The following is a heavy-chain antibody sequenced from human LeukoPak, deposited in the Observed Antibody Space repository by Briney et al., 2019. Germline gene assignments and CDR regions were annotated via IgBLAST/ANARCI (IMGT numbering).Heavy chain of an antibody. CDR3: ARADSSGHYYYYGMDV. CDR2: ISHSGST. J-gene: IGHJ6*02. CDR1: GGSFSGYY. Sequence: SETLSLTCAFYGGSFSGYYWSWIRQPPGKGLEWIGEISHSGSTKYNPSLKSRVTMSVDTSKNQFSLKLSSVTAADTAVYYCARADSSGHYYYYGMDVWGQGTTVTVSS. D-gene: IGHD6-19*01. V-gene: IGHV4-34*01.